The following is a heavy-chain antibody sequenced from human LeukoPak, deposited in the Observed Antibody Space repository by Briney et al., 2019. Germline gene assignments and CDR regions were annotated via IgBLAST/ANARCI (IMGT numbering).Heavy chain of an antibody. D-gene: IGHD3-22*01. Sequence: SETLSLTCTVSGGSISIDYWSWIRQPAGKGLEWIGRMHSSGTTNYNPSLQSRVSISMDTSKNQFSLKLSSVTAADTAVYFCARNTHYYDRSGITGMYVCDMWGRGTMVTVSS. CDR2: MHSSGTT. J-gene: IGHJ3*02. CDR1: GGSISIDY. V-gene: IGHV4-4*07. CDR3: ARNTHYYDRSGITGMYVCDM.